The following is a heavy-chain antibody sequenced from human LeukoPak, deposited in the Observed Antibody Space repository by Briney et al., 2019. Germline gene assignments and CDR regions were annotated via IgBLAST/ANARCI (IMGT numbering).Heavy chain of an antibody. J-gene: IGHJ3*02. CDR3: ARDVLGYCSGGSCYEGAFDI. CDR1: GSSISSGGYY. V-gene: IGHV4-30-2*01. CDR2: IYHSGST. Sequence: PSQTLSLTCTVSGSSISSGGYYWSWIRQPPGKGLEWIGYIYHSGSTYYNPSLKSRVTISVDRSKNQFSLKLSSVTAADTAVHYCARDVLGYCSGGSCYEGAFDIWGQGTMVTVSS. D-gene: IGHD2-15*01.